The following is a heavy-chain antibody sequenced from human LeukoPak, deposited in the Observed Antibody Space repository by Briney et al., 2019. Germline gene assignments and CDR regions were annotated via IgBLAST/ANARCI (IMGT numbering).Heavy chain of an antibody. CDR2: INPNSGGT. CDR1: GYTFTGHY. J-gene: IGHJ5*02. D-gene: IGHD3-16*01. CDR3: ARDPRGGLGWFDP. V-gene: IGHV1-2*02. Sequence: ASVKVSCKASGYTFTGHYLHWVRQAPGQGLEWMGWINPNSGGTNYAQKFQGRVTMTRDTSISTAYMELNSLTSDDTAVYYCARDPRGGLGWFDPWGQGTLLTVSS.